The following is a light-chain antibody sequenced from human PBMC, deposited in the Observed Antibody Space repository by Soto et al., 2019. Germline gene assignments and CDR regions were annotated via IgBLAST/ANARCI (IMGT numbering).Light chain of an antibody. CDR1: QSIISY. V-gene: IGKV1-39*01. CDR2: AAS. Sequence: DIQITNDTSSLSASVGDKVTITFRASQSIISYLNWYQQKPWKAPKLLIYAASSLQSGVPSRFSGSGSGTDFTLTISSLQPDDFATYYCQQYNSYPWPFGQGTNVAI. J-gene: IGKJ1*01. CDR3: QQYNSYPWP.